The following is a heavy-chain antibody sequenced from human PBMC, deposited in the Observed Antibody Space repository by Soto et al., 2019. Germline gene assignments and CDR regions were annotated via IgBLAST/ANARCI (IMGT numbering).Heavy chain of an antibody. CDR1: TFTLSTYG. V-gene: IGHV3-30*03. CDR2: ISYDGNNK. J-gene: IGHJ6*02. CDR3: ARGAEYQVLSRDYFYGMDV. Sequence: QVQLVESEGGVVQPGRSLRLSCAASTFTLSTYGMHWVRQAPGKGLEWVAVISYDGNNKYYADSVKGRFTISRDNSRNTLSLQMNSLTTEDTAVYYCARGAEYQVLSRDYFYGMDVWGQGIMVTVSS. D-gene: IGHD2-2*01.